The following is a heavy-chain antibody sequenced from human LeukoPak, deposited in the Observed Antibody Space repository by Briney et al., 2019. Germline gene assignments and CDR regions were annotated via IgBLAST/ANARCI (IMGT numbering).Heavy chain of an antibody. J-gene: IGHJ3*02. CDR3: ARDYGDYKSDAFDI. CDR1: GFTVSSNY. CDR2: IYSGGST. V-gene: IGHV3-53*01. D-gene: IGHD4-17*01. Sequence: GESLKISCAASGFTVSSNYMSWVRQAPGKGLEWVSVIYSGGSTYYADSVKGRFTISRDNSKNTLYLQMNSLRAEDTAVYYCARDYGDYKSDAFDIWGQGTMVTVSS.